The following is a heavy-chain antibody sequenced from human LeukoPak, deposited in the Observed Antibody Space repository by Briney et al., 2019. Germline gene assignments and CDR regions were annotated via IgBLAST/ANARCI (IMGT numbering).Heavy chain of an antibody. Sequence: GGSLRLSCAASGFTFDDYAMHWVRQAPGKGREWVSGISWNSGSIGYADSVKGRFTISRDNAKNSLYLQMNSLRAEGTALYYCAKLSAYGDYPYYFDYWGQGTLVTVSS. D-gene: IGHD4-17*01. V-gene: IGHV3-9*01. CDR3: AKLSAYGDYPYYFDY. CDR1: GFTFDDYA. J-gene: IGHJ4*02. CDR2: ISWNSGSI.